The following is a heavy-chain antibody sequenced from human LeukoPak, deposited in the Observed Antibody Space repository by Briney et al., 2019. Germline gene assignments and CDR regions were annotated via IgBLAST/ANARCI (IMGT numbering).Heavy chain of an antibody. V-gene: IGHV1-2*02. CDR3: ARDWYYYDSSGIPAY. CDR2: INPNSGGT. Sequence: ASVKVSCKASGYTFTGYYMHRVRQAPGQGLEWMGWINPNSGGTNYAQKFQGRVTMTRDTSISTAYMELSRLRSDDTAVYYCARDWYYYDSSGIPAYWGQGTLVTVSS. J-gene: IGHJ4*02. D-gene: IGHD3-22*01. CDR1: GYTFTGYY.